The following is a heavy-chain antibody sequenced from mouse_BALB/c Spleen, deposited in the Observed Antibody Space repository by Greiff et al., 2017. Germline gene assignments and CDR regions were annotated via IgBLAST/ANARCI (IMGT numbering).Heavy chain of an antibody. CDR3: ARDRDTNWDHYFDY. V-gene: IGHV2-9*02. D-gene: IGHD4-1*01. J-gene: IGHJ2*01. Sequence: VKLQESGPGLVAPSQSLSITCTVSGFSLTSYGVHWVRQPPGKGLEWLGVIWAGGSTNYNSALMSRLSISKDNSKSQVFLKMNSLQTDDTAMYYCARDRDTNWDHYFDYWGQGTTLTVSS. CDR2: IWAGGST. CDR1: GFSLTSYG.